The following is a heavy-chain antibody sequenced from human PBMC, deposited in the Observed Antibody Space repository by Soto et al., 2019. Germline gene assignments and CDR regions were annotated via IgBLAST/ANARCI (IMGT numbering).Heavy chain of an antibody. V-gene: IGHV3-21*01. Sequence: EVQLVESGGGLAKPGGSLRLSCAASGFTVSTYSMNWVRQSPGKGLEWVSSISSSSSYIYYADSVKGRFTISRDNAKNSLSLEMNSVRAEDTAVYYCAGGLTLAGYYYYYYMDVWGKGTTVTVSS. CDR3: AGGLTLAGYYYYYYMDV. J-gene: IGHJ6*03. CDR2: ISSSSSYI. D-gene: IGHD6-19*01. CDR1: GFTVSTYS.